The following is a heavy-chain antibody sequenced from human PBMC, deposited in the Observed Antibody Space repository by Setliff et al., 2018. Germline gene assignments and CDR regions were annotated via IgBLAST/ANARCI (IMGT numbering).Heavy chain of an antibody. D-gene: IGHD2-8*02. CDR2: INHSGSS. J-gene: IGHJ4*02. V-gene: IGHV4-34*01. Sequence: SETLSLTCAVYGGSFRGFYWTWIRQPPGKGLEWIGEINHSGSSVYNPSLESRVFISVDTSKNQISLNLNSVTVADTAVYYCARQIRPGIALTGGLDYWGQGALVTVSS. CDR3: ARQIRPGIALTGGLDY. CDR1: GGSFRGFY.